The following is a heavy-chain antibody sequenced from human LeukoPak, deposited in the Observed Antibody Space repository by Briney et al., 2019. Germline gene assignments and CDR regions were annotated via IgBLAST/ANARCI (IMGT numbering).Heavy chain of an antibody. J-gene: IGHJ3*02. Sequence: PGGSQRLSCAASGLTISSYWMSWVRQAPGKGLEWVAKIKQDGSEKYYVDSVKGRFTISRDNAKNSLYLQMNSLRAEDTAVYYCARRTYSSGWYLDAFDIWGQGTMVTVSS. V-gene: IGHV3-7*01. CDR3: ARRTYSSGWYLDAFDI. CDR2: IKQDGSEK. CDR1: GLTISSYW. D-gene: IGHD6-19*01.